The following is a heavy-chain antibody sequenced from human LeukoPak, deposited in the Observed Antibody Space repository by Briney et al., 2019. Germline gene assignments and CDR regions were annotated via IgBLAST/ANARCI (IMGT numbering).Heavy chain of an antibody. Sequence: ASVKVSCKASGYTFIGYYLHWVRQAPGQGLEWMGWINPHNGDTNYAQKFQGRVTMTRDTSITTAYMELSRLKSDDTAVYYCAAVRDIVVGGGPYYFDYWGQGTLVTVSS. J-gene: IGHJ4*02. CDR1: GYTFIGYY. CDR3: AAVRDIVVGGGPYYFDY. D-gene: IGHD2-15*01. V-gene: IGHV1-2*02. CDR2: INPHNGDT.